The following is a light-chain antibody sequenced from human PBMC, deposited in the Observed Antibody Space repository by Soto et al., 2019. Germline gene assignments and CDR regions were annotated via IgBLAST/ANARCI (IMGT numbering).Light chain of an antibody. V-gene: IGLV1-40*01. J-gene: IGLJ2*01. CDR2: GNS. CDR1: SSNIGAGYD. CDR3: QSYDSSLSAVV. Sequence: QSVLTQPPSVSGAPGQRVTISCTGSSSNIGAGYDVHWYQQLPGTAPKLLIYGNSNRPSGVPDRFSGSKSGTSASLAITGLQAEDEDGYYCQSYDSSLSAVVFGGGTKLTVL.